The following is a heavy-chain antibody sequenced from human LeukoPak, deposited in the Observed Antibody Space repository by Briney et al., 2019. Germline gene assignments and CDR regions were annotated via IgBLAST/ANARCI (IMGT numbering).Heavy chain of an antibody. D-gene: IGHD2-15*01. CDR1: GYTFTSYD. V-gene: IGHV1-8*01. CDR3: ARGVGYCRGGSCYYNWFDP. J-gene: IGHJ5*02. Sequence: ASVKVSCKASGYTFTSYDINWVRQATGQGLEWMGWMNPNSGNTGYAQKFQGRVTMTRNTSISTAYMELSSLRSEDTAVYYCARGVGYCRGGSCYYNWFDPWGQGTLVTVSS. CDR2: MNPNSGNT.